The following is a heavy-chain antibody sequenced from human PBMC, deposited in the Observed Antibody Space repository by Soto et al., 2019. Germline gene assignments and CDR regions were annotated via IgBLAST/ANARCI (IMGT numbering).Heavy chain of an antibody. CDR2: MNPNSGNT. CDR1: GYTFTSYD. D-gene: IGHD3-10*01. J-gene: IGHJ6*03. Sequence: ASVKVSCKASGYTFTSYDINWVRQATGQGLEWMGWMNPNSGNTGYAQKFQGRVTMTRNTSISTAYMELSSLRSEDTAVYYCARGLDYYGSGSKKRPHGKTQNYYYYYYMDVWGKGTTVTVSS. CDR3: ARGLDYYGSGSKKRPHGKTQNYYYYYYMDV. V-gene: IGHV1-8*01.